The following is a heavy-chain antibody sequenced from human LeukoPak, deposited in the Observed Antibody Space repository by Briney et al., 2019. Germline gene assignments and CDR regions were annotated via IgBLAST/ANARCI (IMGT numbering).Heavy chain of an antibody. CDR3: ASHWGNWNDLHY. V-gene: IGHV1-46*01. CDR1: GYTFTSCY. CDR2: INPSGGST. D-gene: IGHD1-1*01. Sequence: GASVKVSCKASGYTFTSCYMHWVRQAPGQGLEWMGIINPSGGSTSYAQKFQGRVTMTRDTSTSTVYMELSSLRSEDTAVYYCASHWGNWNDLHYWGQGTLVTVS. J-gene: IGHJ4*02.